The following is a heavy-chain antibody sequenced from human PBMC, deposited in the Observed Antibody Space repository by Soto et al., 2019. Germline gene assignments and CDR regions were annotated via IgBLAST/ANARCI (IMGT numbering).Heavy chain of an antibody. CDR3: AREYYYTMDV. Sequence: QVQLVESGGGLVRLGGSLRLSCEASGFTFRDYYMTWFRQAPWKALEWLSYIDSRTKYTNYADSVKGRFTISRDNPKNSLYLQINSLRADDTAVYYCAREYYYTMDVWGQGTMVTVSS. CDR1: GFTFRDYY. CDR2: IDSRTKYT. J-gene: IGHJ6*02. V-gene: IGHV3-11*05.